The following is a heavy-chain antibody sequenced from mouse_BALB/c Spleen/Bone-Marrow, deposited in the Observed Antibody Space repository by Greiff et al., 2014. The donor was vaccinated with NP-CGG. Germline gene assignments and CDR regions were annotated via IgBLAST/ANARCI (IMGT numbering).Heavy chain of an antibody. CDR1: GYTFTTYW. V-gene: IGHV1-87*01. CDR3: GRASVVPYDFDS. CDR2: IFPGNGDA. D-gene: IGHD1-1*01. Sequence: QVHVKQSGAELARPGASVKMSCKASGYTFTTYWIQWVKQRPGQGLEWIGAIFPGNGDASYTQKFKGKASLTADKSSSTAYMQHSSLTAEESALYYGGRASVVPYDFDSWVQGPTLTVSS. J-gene: IGHJ2*01.